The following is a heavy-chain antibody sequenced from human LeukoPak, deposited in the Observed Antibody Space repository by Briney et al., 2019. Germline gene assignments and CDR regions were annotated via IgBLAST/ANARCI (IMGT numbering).Heavy chain of an antibody. Sequence: PSETLSLTCTVSGGSISGHYWNWIRQSPEKGLEWIGYIYDSGTANYTPSLKSRVAISIDTSKNQFSLSLNSLTAADTAIYFCARKNFYPYWYFDVWGRGTLVTVSS. CDR2: IYDSGTA. CDR3: ARKNFYPYWYFDV. D-gene: IGHD3-3*01. V-gene: IGHV4-59*08. J-gene: IGHJ2*01. CDR1: GGSISGHY.